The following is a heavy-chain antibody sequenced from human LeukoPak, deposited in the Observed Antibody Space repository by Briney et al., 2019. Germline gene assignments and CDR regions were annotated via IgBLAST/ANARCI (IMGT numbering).Heavy chain of an antibody. Sequence: SSQTLSLTCTVSGGSISSGSYYWSWIRQPAGKGLEWIGRIYTSGSTNYNPSLKSRVTISVDTSKNQFSLKLSSVTAADTAVYYCARVAPHIIPEGAFDIWGQGTMVTVSS. CDR1: GGSISSGSYY. CDR3: ARVAPHIIPEGAFDI. CDR2: IYTSGST. J-gene: IGHJ3*02. D-gene: IGHD2-21*01. V-gene: IGHV4-61*02.